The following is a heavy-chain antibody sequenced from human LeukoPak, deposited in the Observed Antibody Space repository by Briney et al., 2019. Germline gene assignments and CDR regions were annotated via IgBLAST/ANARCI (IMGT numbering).Heavy chain of an antibody. CDR2: INHSGST. CDR3: AKLRAVAKRIGPGYYYYIDV. Sequence: SETLSLTCTVSGGSISSSSYYWGWIRQPPGKGLEWIGEINHSGSTNYNPSLKSRVTISVDTSKNQFSLKLSSVTAADTAVYYCAKLRAVAKRIGPGYYYYIDVWGKGTTVTISS. CDR1: GGSISSSSYY. D-gene: IGHD6-19*01. J-gene: IGHJ6*03. V-gene: IGHV4-39*07.